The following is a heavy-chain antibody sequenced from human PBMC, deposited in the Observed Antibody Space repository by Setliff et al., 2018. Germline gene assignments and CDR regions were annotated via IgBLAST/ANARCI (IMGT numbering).Heavy chain of an antibody. CDR1: GGSISSDH. V-gene: IGHV4-59*01. J-gene: IGHJ4*02. CDR2: THYSGNA. D-gene: IGHD2-15*01. Sequence: PSETLSLTCTVSGGSISSDHWTWIRQPPGKGLEWIGYTHYSGNANYNPSLKSRVSISIDTSKNQFSLKLNSVTAADTAVYYCARGLAGLTRTALAYWGQGTLVTVSS. CDR3: ARGLAGLTRTALAY.